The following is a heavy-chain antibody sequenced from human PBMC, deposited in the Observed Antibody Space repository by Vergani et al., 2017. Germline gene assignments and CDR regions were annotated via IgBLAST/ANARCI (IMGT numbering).Heavy chain of an antibody. CDR1: GGTFSSYT. CDR2: IIPILGIA. J-gene: IGHJ6*02. V-gene: IGHV1-69*02. Sequence: QVQLVQSGAEVKKPGSSVKVSCKASGGTFSSYTISWVRQAPGQGLEWMGRIIPILGIANYAQKFQGRVTITADKSTSTAYMELSSLRSEDTAVYYCAVSRVYCSSTSCPIESYCMDVWGQGTTVTVSS. CDR3: AVSRVYCSSTSCPIESYCMDV. D-gene: IGHD2-2*01.